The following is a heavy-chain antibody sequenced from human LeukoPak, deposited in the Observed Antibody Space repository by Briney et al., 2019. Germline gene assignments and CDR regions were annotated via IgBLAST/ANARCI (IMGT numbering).Heavy chain of an antibody. J-gene: IGHJ4*02. D-gene: IGHD6-6*01. V-gene: IGHV3-30*03. CDR1: GFTFSVYG. CDR2: ISHDGGNK. CDR3: ARDPSSSSSVGGYLDY. Sequence: GTSLRLSCAASGFTFSVYGMHWVRQGPGKGLEWVALISHDGGNKNYTDSVKGRFTISRDNSKNTVYLQMNSLRPEDTAVYYCARDPSSSSSVGGYLDYWGQGTLVTVSS.